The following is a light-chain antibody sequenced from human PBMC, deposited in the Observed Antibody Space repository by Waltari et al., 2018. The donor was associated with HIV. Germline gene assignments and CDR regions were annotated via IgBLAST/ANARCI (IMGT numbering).Light chain of an antibody. CDR2: SNK. Sequence: QSVLTQPPSASGTPGQRVTLSCSGSSSNIGSNTVNWYQQLPGTAPKLLIYSNKQRPSGVPDRFSGSKSCTSASLAISGLQSEDEADYYCAAWDDSLNGYVFGTGTKVTVL. CDR3: AAWDDSLNGYV. V-gene: IGLV1-44*01. J-gene: IGLJ1*01. CDR1: SSNIGSNT.